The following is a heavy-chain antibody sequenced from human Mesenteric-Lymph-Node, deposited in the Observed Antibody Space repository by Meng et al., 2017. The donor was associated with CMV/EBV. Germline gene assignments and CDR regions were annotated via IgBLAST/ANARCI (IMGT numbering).Heavy chain of an antibody. V-gene: IGHV1-18*01. J-gene: IGHJ6*02. CDR1: GYSFTTYG. CDR3: ARGSGYYDLWSGYESLDV. Sequence: ASVKVSCKTSGYSFTTYGLTWVRQAPGEGLEWMGWIRLYNGKTNFAQKFQGRLTMTTDTFTSTAYMELRSLRSDDTGVYYCARGSGYYDLWSGYESLDVWGQGTTVTV. D-gene: IGHD3-3*01. CDR2: IRLYNGKT.